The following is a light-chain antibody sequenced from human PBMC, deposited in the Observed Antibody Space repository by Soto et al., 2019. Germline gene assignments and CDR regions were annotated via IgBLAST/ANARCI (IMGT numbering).Light chain of an antibody. CDR2: GAS. V-gene: IGKV3-20*01. CDR3: QQYGSSPLT. Sequence: EIVLTQSPGTLSLSPGERATLSCRASQSVSSSYLAWYQQKPGQAPRLLIYGASSRATGIPDRFSGSGSGTHCTLTISRLAAEDFAVYYCQQYGSSPLTFGGGTKVEIK. CDR1: QSVSSSY. J-gene: IGKJ4*01.